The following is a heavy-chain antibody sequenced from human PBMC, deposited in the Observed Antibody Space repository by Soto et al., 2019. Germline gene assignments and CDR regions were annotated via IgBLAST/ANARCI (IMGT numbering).Heavy chain of an antibody. J-gene: IGHJ6*02. Sequence: QLQLQESGPGLLKPSETLSLTCIVSGDSITRSRYYWGWIRQPPGKGLEWIGSIYHSGSTYYNPSLKSRVTLSVDTSKNQFSLKLSSVTAADTAVYYCARLLAGSDYYVSGSYRYYAIDVWGHGTTVTVFS. CDR2: IYHSGST. CDR1: GDSITRSRYY. V-gene: IGHV4-39*01. D-gene: IGHD3-10*01. CDR3: ARLLAGSDYYVSGSYRYYAIDV.